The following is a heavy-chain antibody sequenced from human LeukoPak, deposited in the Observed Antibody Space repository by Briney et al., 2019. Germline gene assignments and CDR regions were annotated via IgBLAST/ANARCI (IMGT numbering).Heavy chain of an antibody. Sequence: SVKVSCKASGGTFSSYAISWVRQAPGQGLEWMGRIIPIFGIANYAQKFQGRVTITADKSTSTAYMELSSLRSEDTAVYYCARDSASSSGWFDYWGQGTLVTVPS. V-gene: IGHV1-69*04. J-gene: IGHJ4*02. CDR3: ARDSASSSGWFDY. CDR2: IIPIFGIA. D-gene: IGHD6-19*01. CDR1: GGTFSSYA.